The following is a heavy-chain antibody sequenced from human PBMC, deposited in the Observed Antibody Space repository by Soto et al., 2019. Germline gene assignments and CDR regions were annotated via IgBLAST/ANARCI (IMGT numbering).Heavy chain of an antibody. J-gene: IGHJ5*02. CDR3: ARHHGPTTSENWFDP. CDR1: GYSFRSYS. Sequence: ASVKVSCKASGYSFRSYSINWVRQAPGQGLEWIGWVSGYNYNTKYAQKLQGRITMTTDTSTTTAYLELRSLRSDDTAVYYCARHHGPTTSENWFDPWGQGTLVTVSS. D-gene: IGHD5-12*01. V-gene: IGHV1-18*01. CDR2: VSGYNYNT.